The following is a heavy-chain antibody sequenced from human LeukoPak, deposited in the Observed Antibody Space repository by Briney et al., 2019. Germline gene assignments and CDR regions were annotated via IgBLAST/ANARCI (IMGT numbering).Heavy chain of an antibody. Sequence: PGGSLRLSCAASGLTFSTYVTNWVRQAPGEGLEWVSTISESDGSTYYADSVKGRFTISRDNSKSTLYLQMNGLRAEDTAVYYCGRYYVMDVWGQGTSVTVSS. CDR1: GLTFSTYV. CDR3: GRYYVMDV. V-gene: IGHV3-23*01. J-gene: IGHJ6*02. CDR2: ISESDGST.